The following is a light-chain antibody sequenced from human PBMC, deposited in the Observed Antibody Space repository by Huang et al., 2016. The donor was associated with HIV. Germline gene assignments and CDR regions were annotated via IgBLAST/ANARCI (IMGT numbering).Light chain of an antibody. CDR3: QQYYSSLLLT. V-gene: IGKV4-1*01. CDR2: WAS. Sequence: DIVMTQSPDSLAVSLGERATISCKSSQSVLSSSDNKNYLAWYQQKPGQPPKLLISWASTRESGVPDRVSGSGSGTDFTLTISSLQAEDVAVFYCQQYYSSLLLTFGGGTKVEIK. J-gene: IGKJ4*01. CDR1: QSVLSSSDNKNY.